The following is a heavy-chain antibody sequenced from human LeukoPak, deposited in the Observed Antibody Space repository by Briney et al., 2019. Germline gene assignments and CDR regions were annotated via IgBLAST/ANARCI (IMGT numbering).Heavy chain of an antibody. D-gene: IGHD3-3*01. CDR2: ISAYNGNT. CDR1: GYTFTSYG. Sequence: ASVKVSCKASGYTFTSYGISWVRQAPGQGLEWMGWISAYNGNTNYAQKLQGRVTMTTDTSTSTAYMELRSLRSDDTAVYYCARGSLITIFGVVISDSFDYWGQGTLVTVSS. CDR3: ARGSLITIFGVVISDSFDY. J-gene: IGHJ4*02. V-gene: IGHV1-18*01.